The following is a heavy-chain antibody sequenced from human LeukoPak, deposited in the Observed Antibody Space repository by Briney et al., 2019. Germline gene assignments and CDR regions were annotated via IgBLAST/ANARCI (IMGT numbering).Heavy chain of an antibody. Sequence: SETLSPTCNVSGGSFTNYYWSWIRQTPEKGLEWIGQINHSGDTSCNPSLRSRVTLSVDRSKNQFSLKVTSVTAADTGVYYCARGPGTVGLSPWGQGTLVTVSS. J-gene: IGHJ5*02. CDR3: ARGPGTVGLSP. CDR1: GGSFTNYY. D-gene: IGHD1/OR15-1a*01. V-gene: IGHV4-34*01. CDR2: INHSGDT.